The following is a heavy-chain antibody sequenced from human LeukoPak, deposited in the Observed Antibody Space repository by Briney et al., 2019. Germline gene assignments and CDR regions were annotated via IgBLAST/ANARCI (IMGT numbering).Heavy chain of an antibody. CDR3: AEGGAYDSSGYELDY. Sequence: GGSLRLSCAASGFTFSDYYMSWIRQAPGKGLEWVSVIYSGGSTYYADSVKGRFTISRDNSKNTLYLQMNSLRAEDTAVYYCAEGGAYDSSGYELDYWGQGTLVTVSS. CDR1: GFTFSDYY. J-gene: IGHJ4*02. CDR2: IYSGGST. D-gene: IGHD3-22*01. V-gene: IGHV3-66*01.